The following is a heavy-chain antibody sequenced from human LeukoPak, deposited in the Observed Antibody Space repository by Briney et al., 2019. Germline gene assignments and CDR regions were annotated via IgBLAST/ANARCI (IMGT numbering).Heavy chain of an antibody. CDR3: ARVWGGYSYRHGQLYYFDY. CDR2: INPNSGGT. Sequence: ASVKVSCKASGYTFTGYYMHWVGQAAGQGLEWMGWINPNSGGTNYAQKFQGRVTMTRDTSISTAYMELSRLRSDDTAVYYCARVWGGYSYRHGQLYYFDYWGQGTLVTVSS. D-gene: IGHD5-18*01. J-gene: IGHJ4*02. V-gene: IGHV1-2*02. CDR1: GYTFTGYY.